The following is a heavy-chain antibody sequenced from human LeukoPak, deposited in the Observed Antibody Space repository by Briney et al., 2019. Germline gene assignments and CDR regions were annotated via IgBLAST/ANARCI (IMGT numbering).Heavy chain of an antibody. J-gene: IGHJ4*02. Sequence: SQTLSLTCTVSGGSISSGGYYWSWIRQPPGKGLEWIGYIYHSGSTYYNPSLKSRVTISVDTSKNQFSLKLSSVTAADTAVYYCARDTYYDSSGYDSYYFDYWGQGTLVTVSS. CDR2: IYHSGST. V-gene: IGHV4-30-2*05. D-gene: IGHD3-22*01. CDR3: ARDTYYDSSGYDSYYFDY. CDR1: GGSISSGGYY.